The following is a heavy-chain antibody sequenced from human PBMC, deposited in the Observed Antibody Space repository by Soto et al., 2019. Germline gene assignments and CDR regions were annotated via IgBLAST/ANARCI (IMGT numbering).Heavy chain of an antibody. D-gene: IGHD1-26*01. V-gene: IGHV3-15*05. CDR2: IKSKIHGGTK. CDR1: GFNFSNGW. CDR3: STDEWE. Sequence: ELQLVESGGGLVKPGGSLRLSCAASGFNFSNGWMSWVRQAPGKGLEWVGRIKSKIHGGTKDYAAHVKGRFTISRDDSKDALYLERHSLQTDDTAVYYCSTDEWEWGQGTLVTVSS. J-gene: IGHJ4*02.